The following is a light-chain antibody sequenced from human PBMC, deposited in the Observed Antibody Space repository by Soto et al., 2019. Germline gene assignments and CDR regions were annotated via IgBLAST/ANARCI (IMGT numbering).Light chain of an antibody. CDR2: QDN. CDR1: KLGYKY. CDR3: QAWDSSTVV. Sequence: SYELTQPPSVSVSPGQTASITCSGDKLGYKYACWCQQKPGQSPVLVIYQDNKRPSGIPERFSGSNSGNTATLTISGTQALDEADYYCQAWDSSTVVFGGGTKVTVL. V-gene: IGLV3-1*01. J-gene: IGLJ2*01.